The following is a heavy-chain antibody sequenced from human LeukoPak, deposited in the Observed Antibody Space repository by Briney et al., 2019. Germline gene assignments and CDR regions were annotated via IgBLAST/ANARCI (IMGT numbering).Heavy chain of an antibody. CDR2: IYSSGTT. CDR1: GGSISGYY. J-gene: IGHJ5*02. CDR3: ARARLTFGGARGEFHNWFDP. D-gene: IGHD3-16*01. Sequence: SETLSLTCTVSGGSISGYYWSWIRQPPGKGLEWIGYIYSSGTTNYNPSLKGQITISLDTSKNQFSLKLSSVTAADTAVYYCARARLTFGGARGEFHNWFDPWGQGTLVTVSS. V-gene: IGHV4-59*01.